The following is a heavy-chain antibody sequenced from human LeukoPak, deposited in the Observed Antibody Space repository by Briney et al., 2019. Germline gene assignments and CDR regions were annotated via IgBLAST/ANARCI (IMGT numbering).Heavy chain of an antibody. D-gene: IGHD1-26*01. CDR3: AKDWSCDY. CDR1: GFTFSSYG. CDR2: IWYDGSNK. V-gene: IGHV3-33*06. Sequence: PGRSLRLSCAASGFTFSSYGMHLVRQAPGKGLEWVAVIWYDGSNKYYADSVKGRFTISRDNSKNTLYLQMSSLRAEDTAIYYCAKDWSCDYWGQGTLVTVSS. J-gene: IGHJ4*02.